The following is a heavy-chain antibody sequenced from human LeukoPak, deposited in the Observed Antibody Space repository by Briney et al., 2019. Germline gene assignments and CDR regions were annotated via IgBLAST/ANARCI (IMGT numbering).Heavy chain of an antibody. CDR1: GFTFSSYA. CDR2: ISYDGSNK. J-gene: IGHJ3*02. CDR3: AGQLGIEVDAFDI. V-gene: IGHV3-30-3*01. Sequence: PGRSLRLSRAASGFTFSSYAMHWVRQAPGKGLEWVAVISYDGSNKYYADSVKGRFTISRDNYKNTLYLQMNSLRAEDTAVYYCAGQLGIEVDAFDIWGQGTMVTVSS. D-gene: IGHD7-27*01.